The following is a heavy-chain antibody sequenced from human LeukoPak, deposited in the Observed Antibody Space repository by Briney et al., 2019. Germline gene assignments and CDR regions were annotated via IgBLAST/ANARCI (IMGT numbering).Heavy chain of an antibody. D-gene: IGHD6-13*01. J-gene: IGHJ4*02. CDR2: ISGDVDNT. Sequence: GGSLRLSCATSGFNFRTYAMSWVRQAPGKGLEWVSVISGDVDNTYYGDSMKGRFTISRDTSKNILYLQMNSLRAEDTAVYYCAKKGASSSGPAWFDYWGQGTLVTVSS. CDR3: AKKGASSSGPAWFDY. CDR1: GFNFRTYA. V-gene: IGHV3-23*01.